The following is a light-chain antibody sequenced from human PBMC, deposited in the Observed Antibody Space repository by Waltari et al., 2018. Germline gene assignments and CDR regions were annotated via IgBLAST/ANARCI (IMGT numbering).Light chain of an antibody. Sequence: EIVLTQSPGTLSLSPGERATLSCRASQSVGRSLAWYQQKPGQAPRLLIYDASRRATGIPDRFSGGGSVTDFSLTLNGLGPEDVAVYYCQNYVRLPATFGQGTKVEVK. V-gene: IGKV3-20*01. CDR1: QSVGRS. J-gene: IGKJ1*01. CDR2: DAS. CDR3: QNYVRLPAT.